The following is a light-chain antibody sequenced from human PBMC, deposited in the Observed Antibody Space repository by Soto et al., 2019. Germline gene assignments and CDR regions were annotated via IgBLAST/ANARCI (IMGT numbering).Light chain of an antibody. CDR3: QPYNSYSWT. J-gene: IGKJ1*01. V-gene: IGKV1-5*01. Sequence: DIQMTQSPSTLSASVGDRVTITCRASQSISSWLAWYQQKPGKAPKLLIYDASSLESGVPSRFSGSGSGTEFTLTISSLQPDDFATYYCQPYNSYSWTFGQGPKVEI. CDR1: QSISSW. CDR2: DAS.